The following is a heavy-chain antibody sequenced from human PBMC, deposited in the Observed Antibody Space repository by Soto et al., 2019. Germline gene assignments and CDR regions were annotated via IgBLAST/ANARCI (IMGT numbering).Heavy chain of an antibody. V-gene: IGHV3-33*01. J-gene: IGHJ6*02. CDR1: GFTFSSYG. CDR2: IWYDGSNK. D-gene: IGHD2-21*01. CDR3: ARDIRGSVHYYYYYGMDV. Sequence: QVQLVESGGGVVQPGRSLRLSCAASGFTFSSYGMHWVRQAPGKGLEWVAVIWYDGSNKYYADSVKGRFTISRDNSKNTLYLQMNSLRAEDTAVYYCARDIRGSVHYYYYYGMDVWGQGTTVTVSS.